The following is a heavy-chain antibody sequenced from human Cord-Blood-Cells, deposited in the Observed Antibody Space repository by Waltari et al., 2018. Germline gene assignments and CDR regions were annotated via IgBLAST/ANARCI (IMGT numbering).Heavy chain of an antibody. D-gene: IGHD3-22*01. Sequence: QVQLVQSGAEVKKPGASVKVSCKASGYTFTSYAMHWVRQAPGQRLEWMGWINAGNGNTKYSQKFQGRVTITRDTSASPAYMERSSLRSEDTAVYYCARGVLGEYYYDSSGYYQFDPWGQGTLVTVSS. J-gene: IGHJ5*02. CDR1: GYTFTSYA. V-gene: IGHV1-3*01. CDR3: ARGVLGEYYYDSSGYYQFDP. CDR2: INAGNGNT.